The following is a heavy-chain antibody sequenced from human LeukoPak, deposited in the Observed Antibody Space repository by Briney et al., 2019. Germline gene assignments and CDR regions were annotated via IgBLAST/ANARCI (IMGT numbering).Heavy chain of an antibody. Sequence: SVKVSCKASGGSFASFGFSWVRQAPGQGLEWMGRIIPILNTEHYAQKFQGRVTIIADKSTSTVYMELSSLISEDTAAYYCARGPTRSGMDVWGQGTTISVSS. J-gene: IGHJ6*02. CDR1: GGSFASFG. CDR3: ARGPTRSGMDV. V-gene: IGHV1-69*04. D-gene: IGHD1-14*01. CDR2: IIPILNTE.